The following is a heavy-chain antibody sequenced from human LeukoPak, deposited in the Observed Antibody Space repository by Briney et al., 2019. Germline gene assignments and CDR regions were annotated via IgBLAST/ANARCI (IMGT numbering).Heavy chain of an antibody. CDR3: AIRYGSGEKYYYYYYMDV. V-gene: IGHV1-8*01. CDR2: MNPNSGNI. CDR1: GYTLTIYH. Sequence: ASVKVSLKASGYTLTIYHIYWLRQAPPQGLEWMGWMNPNSGNIGYAQKFQGRVTMTRNPSISTAYMELSSLRSEDTAVYYCAIRYGSGEKYYYYYYMDVWGKGTTVTVSS. D-gene: IGHD3-10*01. J-gene: IGHJ6*03.